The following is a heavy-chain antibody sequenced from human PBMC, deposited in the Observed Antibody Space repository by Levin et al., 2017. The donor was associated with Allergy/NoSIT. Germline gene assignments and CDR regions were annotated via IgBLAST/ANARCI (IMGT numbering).Heavy chain of an antibody. D-gene: IGHD6-19*01. CDR2: INSDGSST. CDR1: GFTFSRYW. V-gene: IGHV3-74*01. J-gene: IGHJ6*02. Sequence: GGSLRLSCAASGFTFSRYWMHWVRQAPGKGLEWVSRINSDGSSTTYADSVKGRFTISRDNAKNTLYLQMNSLRAEDTAVYYCARVLDNSGWYPDRYYGMDVWGQGTTVTVSS. CDR3: ARVLDNSGWYPDRYYGMDV.